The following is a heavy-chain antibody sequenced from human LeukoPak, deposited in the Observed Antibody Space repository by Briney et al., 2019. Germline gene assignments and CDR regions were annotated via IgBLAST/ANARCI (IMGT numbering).Heavy chain of an antibody. V-gene: IGHV3-20*04. Sequence: PGGSLRLSCAASGFTFEDYGLNWVRQPPGKGLEWVSGITWNGGSTGYADSVKGRFTISRDNAKNSLFLQMNSLRAEDTALYCCGRDATALLLFAHEGSGDFMDVWGKGTMVTVS. CDR2: ITWNGGST. J-gene: IGHJ6*03. CDR3: GRDATALLLFAHEGSGDFMDV. D-gene: IGHD5-18*01. CDR1: GFTFEDYG.